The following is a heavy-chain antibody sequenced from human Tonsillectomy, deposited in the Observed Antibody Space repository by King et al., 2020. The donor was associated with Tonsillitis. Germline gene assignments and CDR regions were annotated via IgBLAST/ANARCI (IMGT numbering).Heavy chain of an antibody. V-gene: IGHV4-39*01. CDR1: GDSISGSIYY. D-gene: IGHD2-15*01. CDR3: ARQISGRGLDV. J-gene: IGHJ6*02. CDR2: VYYSGIT. Sequence: QLQESGPGHVKPSETLSLTCTVSGDSISGSIYYWGWTRQPPGKGLEWIGTVYYSGITNYNPSLKSRVTISVDTSKNLFSLRLNPVTAADTAVYYCARQISGRGLDVWGQGTTVTVSS.